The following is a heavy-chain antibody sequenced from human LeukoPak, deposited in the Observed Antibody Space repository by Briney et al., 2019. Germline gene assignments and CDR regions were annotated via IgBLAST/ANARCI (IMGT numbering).Heavy chain of an antibody. D-gene: IGHD2-21*01. CDR2: INYSGNS. J-gene: IGHJ4*02. CDR1: GDSINTYH. V-gene: IGHV4-59*08. CDR3: ASLDCISDTCYNY. Sequence: SETLSLTCIVSGDSINTYHWSWLRQSPGKGLEWIGYINYSGNSEYNPSLKSRVTISVDRSKNQVSLKMRSVTAADTAVYYCASLDCISDTCYNYWALGALVTVSS.